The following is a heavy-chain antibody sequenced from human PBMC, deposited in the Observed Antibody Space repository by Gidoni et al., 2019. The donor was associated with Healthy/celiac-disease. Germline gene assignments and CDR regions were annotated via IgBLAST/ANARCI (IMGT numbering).Heavy chain of an antibody. CDR3: ARVRRVGATLPFGY. CDR1: GFTFSSYS. V-gene: IGHV3-21*01. CDR2: ISSSSSYI. D-gene: IGHD1-26*01. J-gene: IGHJ4*02. Sequence: EVQLVESGGGLVKPGGSLRLSFAASGFTFSSYSMNWVRQAPGKGLEWVSSISSSSSYIYYADSVKGRFTISRDNAKNSLYLQMNSLRAEDTAVYYCARVRRVGATLPFGYWGQGTLVTVSS.